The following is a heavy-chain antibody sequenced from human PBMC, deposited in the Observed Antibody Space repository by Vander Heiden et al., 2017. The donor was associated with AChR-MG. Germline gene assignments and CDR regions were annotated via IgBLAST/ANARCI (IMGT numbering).Heavy chain of an antibody. V-gene: IGHV6-1*01. D-gene: IGHD1-26*01. CDR2: TYYRSKWYN. J-gene: IGHJ5*02. CDR3: ARVRFRVGATFGLTGWFDP. CDR1: GDSVSSNSAA. Sequence: QVQLQQSGPGLVKPSQTLSLTCAISGDSVSSNSAAWNWIRQSPSRGLEWLGRTYYRSKWYNDYAVSVKSRITINPDTSKNQFSLQLNSVTPEDTAVYYCARVRFRVGATFGLTGWFDPWGQGTLVTVSS.